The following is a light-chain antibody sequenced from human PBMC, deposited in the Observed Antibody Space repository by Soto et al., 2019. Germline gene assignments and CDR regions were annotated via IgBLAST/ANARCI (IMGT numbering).Light chain of an antibody. CDR1: SSNIGAGYD. J-gene: IGLJ1*01. CDR3: QSYDTNRGGV. CDR2: ANS. Sequence: QSVLTQPPSVSGAPGQRVTISCTGSSSNIGAGYDVHWYQQFPGTAPKLLIYANSNRPSGVPDRFSASKSGTSASLAITGLQADDEADYYRQSYDTNRGGVFGTGTKLTVL. V-gene: IGLV1-40*01.